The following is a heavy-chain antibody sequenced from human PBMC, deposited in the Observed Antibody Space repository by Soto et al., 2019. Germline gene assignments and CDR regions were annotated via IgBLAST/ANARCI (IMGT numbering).Heavy chain of an antibody. Sequence: SETLSLTCTVSDGSISPYYWSWIRQPPGKGLEWIGYVYYSGRTNYNPSLKTRVTISVDTSKNQFSLKLNSVTAAATAVYYCARVERTYNFDYWGQGTLVSVSS. CDR2: VYYSGRT. D-gene: IGHD1-20*01. CDR3: ARVERTYNFDY. V-gene: IGHV4-59*01. CDR1: DGSISPYY. J-gene: IGHJ4*02.